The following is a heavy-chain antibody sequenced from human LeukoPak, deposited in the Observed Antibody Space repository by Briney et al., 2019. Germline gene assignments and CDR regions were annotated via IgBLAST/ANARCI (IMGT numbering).Heavy chain of an antibody. J-gene: IGHJ4*02. CDR2: VSYSGSA. Sequence: SETLSLTCSDSGGSISPYYWSWVRQPPGKGLEWIGYVSYSGSADYNPSLKSRVIISIDTSKNQFSLRLSSLTAADTAVYYCARENDRYGRIDYWGQGTQVTVSS. V-gene: IGHV4-59*01. CDR3: ARENDRYGRIDY. CDR1: GGSISPYY. D-gene: IGHD5-18*01.